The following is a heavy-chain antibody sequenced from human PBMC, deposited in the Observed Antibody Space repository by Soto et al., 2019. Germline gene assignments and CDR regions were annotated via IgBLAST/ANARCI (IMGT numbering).Heavy chain of an antibody. V-gene: IGHV3-23*01. CDR3: ARRSSSWYFDY. CDR2: ISGSDGST. D-gene: IGHD6-13*01. CDR1: GFTFSSYA. J-gene: IGHJ4*02. Sequence: EVQLLESGGGLVQPGGSLRLSCAASGFTFSSYAMNWVRQAPGKGLEWVSVISGSDGSTYYADSVKGRFTISRDNSKNTLNLQMSSLSAEDTAVYYCARRSSSWYFDYWGQGTLVTVSS.